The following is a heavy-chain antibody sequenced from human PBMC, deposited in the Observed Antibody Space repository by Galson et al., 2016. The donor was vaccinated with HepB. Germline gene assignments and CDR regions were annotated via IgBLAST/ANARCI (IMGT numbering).Heavy chain of an antibody. V-gene: IGHV1-2*04. D-gene: IGHD3-3*01. CDR3: AGESHHHGSYPDFDY. J-gene: IGHJ4*02. CDR2: INPNSGDT. Sequence: SVKVSCKASGYTFTGYYIHWVRQAPGQGLEWMGWINPNSGDTHYAQKFQGWVTMTRDTSITTAYMELSRLRSDGTAWYYCAGESHHHGSYPDFDYWGQGTRVTVSS. CDR1: GYTFTGYY.